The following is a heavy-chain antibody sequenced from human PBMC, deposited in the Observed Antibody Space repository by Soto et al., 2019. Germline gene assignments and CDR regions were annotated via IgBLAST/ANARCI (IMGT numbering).Heavy chain of an antibody. J-gene: IGHJ4*02. V-gene: IGHV4-59*01. CDR2: IYASGSP. D-gene: IGHD1-26*01. CDR3: ARGVGSSPPQY. CDR1: GGSISVYY. Sequence: ETLSLTCTISGGSISVYYWSWIRQPPGQGLEWIGYIYASGSPYYNPSLKSRVTISADTSKDQSSLKLTSPTAEDTAVYYWARGVGSSPPQYWGRGTLVTVS.